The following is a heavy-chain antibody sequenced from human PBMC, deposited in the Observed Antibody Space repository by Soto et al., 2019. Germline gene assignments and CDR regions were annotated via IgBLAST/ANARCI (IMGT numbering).Heavy chain of an antibody. CDR1: GGTFSRYS. CDR2: IIPIFGIA. D-gene: IGHD3-10*01. V-gene: IGHV1-69*13. CDR3: ARDAGSFDY. Sequence: ASVKVSCKASGGTFSRYSITWVRQAPGHGLEWIGRIIPIFGIASYAQKFQGRVTITADESTSTAYMELSSLRSEDTAVYYCARDAGSFDYWGQGTLVTVSS. J-gene: IGHJ4*02.